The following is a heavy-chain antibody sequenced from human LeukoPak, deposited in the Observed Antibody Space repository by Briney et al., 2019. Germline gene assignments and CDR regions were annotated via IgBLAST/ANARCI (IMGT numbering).Heavy chain of an antibody. CDR1: GFIFSSYE. CDR3: ARSGYSYGHYYFDY. V-gene: IGHV3-48*03. J-gene: IGHJ4*02. CDR2: ISSSGSTI. Sequence: PGGSLRLSCAASGFIFSSYEMNWVRQAPGKGLEWVSYISSSGSTIYYADSVKGRFTISRDNAKNSLYLQMNSLRAEDTAVYYCARSGYSYGHYYFDYWGQGTLVTVSS. D-gene: IGHD5-18*01.